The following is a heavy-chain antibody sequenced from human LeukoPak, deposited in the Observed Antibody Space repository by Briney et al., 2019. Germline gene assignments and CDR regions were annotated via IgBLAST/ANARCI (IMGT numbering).Heavy chain of an antibody. J-gene: IGHJ6*02. D-gene: IGHD3-10*01. CDR2: INSDGSST. Sequence: GGSLRLSCAASGFTFSSYWMHWVRQAPGKGLVRVSRINSDGSSTSYADSVKGRFTISRDNAKNTLYLQMNSLRAEDTAVYYCARDSLITMVRGAVGTRYYYYGMDVWGQGTTVTVSS. V-gene: IGHV3-74*01. CDR1: GFTFSSYW. CDR3: ARDSLITMVRGAVGTRYYYYGMDV.